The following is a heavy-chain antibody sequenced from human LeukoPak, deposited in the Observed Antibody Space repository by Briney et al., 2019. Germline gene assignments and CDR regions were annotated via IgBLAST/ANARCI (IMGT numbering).Heavy chain of an antibody. CDR3: ARQRMYSSGWYLDY. V-gene: IGHV4-59*08. CDR1: GDSISSYY. CDR2: IYYSGST. J-gene: IGHJ4*02. D-gene: IGHD6-19*01. Sequence: SETLSLTCNVSGDSISSYYWSWIRQPPGKGLEWIGYIYYSGSTNYNPSLKSRVTISLDTSKKQFSLKLSSVTAADTAVYYCARQRMYSSGWYLDYWGQGTLVTVSS.